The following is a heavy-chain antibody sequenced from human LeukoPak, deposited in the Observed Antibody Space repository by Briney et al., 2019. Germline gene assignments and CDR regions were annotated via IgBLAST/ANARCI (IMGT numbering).Heavy chain of an antibody. J-gene: IGHJ3*02. CDR3: ARDIPIVVVVAATDAFDI. V-gene: IGHV1-2*06. D-gene: IGHD2-15*01. CDR2: INPNSGGT. CDR1: GYTFTGYY. Sequence: ASVKVSCKASGYTFTGYYMQWVRQAPGQGLEWMGRINPNSGGTNYAQKFQGRVTITRDTSISTAYMELSRLRSDDTAVYYCARDIPIVVVVAATDAFDIWGQGPMVTVSS.